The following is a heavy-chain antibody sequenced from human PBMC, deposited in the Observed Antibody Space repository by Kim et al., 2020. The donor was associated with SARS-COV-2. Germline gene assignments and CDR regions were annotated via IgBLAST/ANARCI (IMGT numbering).Heavy chain of an antibody. CDR1: VDSVSSNTAT. J-gene: IGHJ4*02. D-gene: IGHD3-16*01. V-gene: IGHV6-1*01. Sequence: SETLSLTCAISVDSVSSNTATWNWIRQSPSRGLEWLGRTYYRSDWYNDYAISVKGRITINPDTSKNQFSLQLNSVTPEDTALYYCVRQKGGFDYWGQGTLVTVSS. CDR2: TYYRSDWYN. CDR3: VRQKGGFDY.